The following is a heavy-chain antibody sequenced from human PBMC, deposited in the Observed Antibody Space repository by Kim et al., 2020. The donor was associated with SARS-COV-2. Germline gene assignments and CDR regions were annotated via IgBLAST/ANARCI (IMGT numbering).Heavy chain of an antibody. CDR2: MNPNSGNT. Sequence: ASVKVSCKASGYTFTSYDINWVRQATGQGLEWMGWMNPNSGNTGYAQKFQGRVTMTRNTSISTAYMELSSLRSEDTAVYYCARAPGYFDWLLPRYWFDPWGQGTLVTVSS. D-gene: IGHD3-9*01. V-gene: IGHV1-8*01. CDR1: GYTFTSYD. CDR3: ARAPGYFDWLLPRYWFDP. J-gene: IGHJ5*02.